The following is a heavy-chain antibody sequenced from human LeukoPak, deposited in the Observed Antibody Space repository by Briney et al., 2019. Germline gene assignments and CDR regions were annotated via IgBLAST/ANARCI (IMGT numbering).Heavy chain of an antibody. J-gene: IGHJ5*02. CDR2: IYYSGST. Sequence: SETLSLTCTVSGGSISSSSYYWGWIRQPPGKGLEWIGSIYYSGSTYYNPSLKSRVTISVDTSKNQFSLKLSSVTAADTAVYYCAKGPLIVAAYNPWGRGTLVTVSS. D-gene: IGHD2-15*01. V-gene: IGHV4-39*01. CDR3: AKGPLIVAAYNP. CDR1: GGSISSSSYY.